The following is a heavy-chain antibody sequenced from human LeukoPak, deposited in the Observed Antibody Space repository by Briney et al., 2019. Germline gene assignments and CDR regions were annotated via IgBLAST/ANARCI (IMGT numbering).Heavy chain of an antibody. CDR3: ASVLWFGGIFFDY. Sequence: GGSLRLSCAASGFTFSSYWMSWVRQAPGKGLEWVANIKQDGSEKYYVDSVKGRFTISRDNAKNSLYLQMNGLRAEDTAVYYCASVLWFGGIFFDYWGQGTLVTVSS. CDR1: GFTFSSYW. J-gene: IGHJ4*02. V-gene: IGHV3-7*03. D-gene: IGHD3-10*01. CDR2: IKQDGSEK.